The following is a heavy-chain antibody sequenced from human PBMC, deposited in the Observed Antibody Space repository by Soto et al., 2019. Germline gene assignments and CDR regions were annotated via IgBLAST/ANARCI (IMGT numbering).Heavy chain of an antibody. D-gene: IGHD5-18*01. J-gene: IGHJ4*02. CDR2: IYSSGST. Sequence: TSETLSLTCPVSGGSISSYYLNWIRQSPGKGLEWIGYIYSSGSTHYNPSLQNRVTISIDTSKNQVSLKVNSVTAADTAVYYCARDHPHSYGVYYFDYWGQGTPVTVSS. V-gene: IGHV4-59*01. CDR3: ARDHPHSYGVYYFDY. CDR1: GGSISSYY.